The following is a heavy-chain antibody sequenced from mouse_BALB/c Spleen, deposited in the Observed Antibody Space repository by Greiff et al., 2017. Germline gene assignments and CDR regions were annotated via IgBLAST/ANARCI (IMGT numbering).Heavy chain of an antibody. CDR3: GKVSGAWLAY. Sequence: VPGVGSGPGLVAPSQSLSITCTVSGFSLTSFDISWIRQPPGKGLELLGVIWTGGGTNYNSAFMSRMSISNDNSKGKVFLKMNSLQTDDTAVYYCGKVSGAWLAYWGQGTPVTVSA. J-gene: IGHJ3*01. D-gene: IGHD2-2*01. CDR1: GFSLTSFD. CDR2: IWTGGGT. V-gene: IGHV2-9-2*01.